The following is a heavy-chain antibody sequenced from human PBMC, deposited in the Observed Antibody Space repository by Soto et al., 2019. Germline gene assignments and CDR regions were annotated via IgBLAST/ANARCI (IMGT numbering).Heavy chain of an antibody. CDR2: IIPIFGTA. J-gene: IGHJ4*02. CDR3: ARGTQLTYFDY. CDR1: GGTFSSYA. V-gene: IGHV1-69*13. Sequence: VASLKVSCKASGGTFSSYAISWVRQAPGQGLEWMGGIIPIFGTANYAQKFQGRVTITADESTSTAYMELSSLRSEDTAVYYCARGTQLTYFDYWGQGTLVTVS. D-gene: IGHD1-1*01.